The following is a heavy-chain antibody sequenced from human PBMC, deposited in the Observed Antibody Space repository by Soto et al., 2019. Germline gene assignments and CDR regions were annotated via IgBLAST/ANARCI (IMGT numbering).Heavy chain of an antibody. J-gene: IGHJ6*02. CDR3: ARQRYGGKYYYGMDV. D-gene: IGHD5-18*01. V-gene: IGHV1-24*01. Sequence: ASVKVSCKVSGYTLSKLSMHWVRQAPGLGLEWMGGFDPEDAETIYAQKFQGRVTMTEDTSTDTAYMELSSLRSEDTAMYYCARQRYGGKYYYGMDVWGQGTTVTVSS. CDR2: FDPEDAET. CDR1: GYTLSKLS.